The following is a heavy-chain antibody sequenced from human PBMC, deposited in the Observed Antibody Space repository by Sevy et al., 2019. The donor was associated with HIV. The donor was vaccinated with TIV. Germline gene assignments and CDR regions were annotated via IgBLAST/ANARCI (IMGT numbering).Heavy chain of an antibody. CDR3: AAGRYDSSGSFDAFDI. CDR1: GFTFITYA. V-gene: IGHV3-23*01. J-gene: IGHJ3*02. CDR2: IYGSGGAT. Sequence: GSLRLSCKPSGFTFITYAMNWVRQAPGKGLEWVSTIYGSGGATYDADSVKGRFTISRDNSKNTLYLQMNSLRTEDSAVYYCAAGRYDSSGSFDAFDIWGQGTMVTVSS. D-gene: IGHD3-22*01.